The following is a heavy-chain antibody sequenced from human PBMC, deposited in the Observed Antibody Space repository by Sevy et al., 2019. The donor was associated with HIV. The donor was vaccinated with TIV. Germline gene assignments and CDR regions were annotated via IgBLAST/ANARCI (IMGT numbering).Heavy chain of an antibody. Sequence: GESLKISCKGSGNSFRSYWIGWVRQMPGKGLEWMGIIYPGDSDTRYSPSFQGQVTISADKSINTAYLQWSSLKASATAMYYCARTGISSSTPDYFDFWGQGTLVTVSS. CDR2: IYPGDSDT. CDR3: ARTGISSSTPDYFDF. D-gene: IGHD6-6*01. V-gene: IGHV5-51*01. J-gene: IGHJ4*02. CDR1: GNSFRSYW.